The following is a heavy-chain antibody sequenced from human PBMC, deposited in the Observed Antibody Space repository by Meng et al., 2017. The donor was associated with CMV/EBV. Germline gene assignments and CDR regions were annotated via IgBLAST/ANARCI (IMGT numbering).Heavy chain of an antibody. J-gene: IGHJ4*02. D-gene: IGHD6-13*01. CDR3: ARGGIAAAGLH. CDR2: IYYSGST. V-gene: IGHV4-39*07. Sequence: QLQPQDSGPGLVKPSETLSLTYTVSGGSISSSSYYWGWICQPPGKGLEWIGSIYYSGSTYYNPSLKSRVTISVDTSKNQFSLKLSSVTAADTAVYYCARGGIAAAGLHWGQGTLVTVSS. CDR1: GGSISSSSYY.